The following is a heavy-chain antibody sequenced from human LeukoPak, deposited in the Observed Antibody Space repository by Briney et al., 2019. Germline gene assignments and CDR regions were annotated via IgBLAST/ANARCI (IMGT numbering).Heavy chain of an antibody. J-gene: IGHJ4*02. CDR3: ARQVIGHFDY. Sequence: SETLSLTCTVSGASISGYYWSWLRQPPGKGLEWIGYIYYSGSTNYNPSLKSRVTISVDTSKNQFSLRLSSVTAADTAVYYCARQVIGHFDYWGQGTLVTVSS. CDR2: IYYSGST. V-gene: IGHV4-59*08. CDR1: GASISGYY.